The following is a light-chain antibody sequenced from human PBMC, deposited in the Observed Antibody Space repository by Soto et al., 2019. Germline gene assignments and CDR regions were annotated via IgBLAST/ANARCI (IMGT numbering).Light chain of an antibody. V-gene: IGLV2-14*01. CDR2: DVS. CDR3: SSSTTTRGLV. CDR1: SSDLTYNS. J-gene: IGLJ1*01. Sequence: QSVLTQPASVSGSLGQSISISCTEDSSDLTYNSVSWYQHHPHKAPKLIIYDVSYRPSGVSTRFSGSQSAGSASLTISGLQAEDEADYYCSSSTTTRGLVLGSGTKVTVL.